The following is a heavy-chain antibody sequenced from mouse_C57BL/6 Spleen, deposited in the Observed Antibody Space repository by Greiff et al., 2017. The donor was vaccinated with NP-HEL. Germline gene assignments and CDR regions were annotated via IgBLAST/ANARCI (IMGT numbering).Heavy chain of an antibody. CDR3: ASRIILGFAY. CDR2: IYPSDSET. J-gene: IGHJ3*01. Sequence: QVQLQQPGAELVRPGSSVKLSCKASGYTFTSYWMDWVKQRPGQGLEWIGNIYPSDSETHYNQKFKDKATLTVDKSSSTAYMQLSSLTSEDSAVYYCASRIILGFAYWGQGTLVTVSA. V-gene: IGHV1-61*01. CDR1: GYTFTSYW.